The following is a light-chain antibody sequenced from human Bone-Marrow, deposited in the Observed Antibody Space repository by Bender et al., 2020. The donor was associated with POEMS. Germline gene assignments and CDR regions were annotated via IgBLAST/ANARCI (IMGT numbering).Light chain of an antibody. J-gene: IGLJ3*02. Sequence: QSVLTQPPSASGTPGQRVTISCSGGSSNIGAHAVNWYQHLPGTAPILLIYSSHRRPSEVPDRFSGSRSGTSASLAISGLQSEDEADYYCAVWDDSLNGWVFGGGTELTVL. CDR1: SSNIGAHA. CDR3: AVWDDSLNGWV. V-gene: IGLV1-44*01. CDR2: SSH.